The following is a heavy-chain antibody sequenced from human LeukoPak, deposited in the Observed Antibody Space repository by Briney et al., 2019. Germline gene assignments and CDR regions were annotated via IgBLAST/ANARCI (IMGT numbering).Heavy chain of an antibody. V-gene: IGHV1-24*01. CDR3: ATGLSTSRWVGIDY. D-gene: IGHD2-2*01. Sequence: ASVKVSCKVSGYTLTELSMHWVRQAPGKGLEWMGGFDPEDGETIYAQKFQGRVTMTEDTSTDTAYMELSSLRSEDTAVYYCATGLSTSRWVGIDYWGQGTLVTVSS. CDR2: FDPEDGET. CDR1: GYTLTELS. J-gene: IGHJ4*02.